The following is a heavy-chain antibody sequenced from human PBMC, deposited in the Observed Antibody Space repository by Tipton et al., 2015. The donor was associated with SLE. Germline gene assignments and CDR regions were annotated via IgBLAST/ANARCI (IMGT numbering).Heavy chain of an antibody. V-gene: IGHV4-39*01. Sequence: TLSLTCTVSGGSISSSSYYWGWIRQPPGKGLEWIGSIYYSGSTYHNPSLKSRVTIYVDTSKNQFSLKLSSVTAADTAVYYCAGYTSGWYNGPDYWGQGTLVTVSS. D-gene: IGHD6-19*01. CDR3: AGYTSGWYNGPDY. J-gene: IGHJ4*02. CDR1: GGSISSSSYY. CDR2: IYYSGST.